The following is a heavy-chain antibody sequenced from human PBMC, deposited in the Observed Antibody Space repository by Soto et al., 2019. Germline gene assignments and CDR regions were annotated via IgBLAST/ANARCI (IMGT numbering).Heavy chain of an antibody. V-gene: IGHV4-59*08. D-gene: IGHD3-10*01. CDR2: IYYSGST. CDR1: GGSISSYY. J-gene: IGHJ5*02. Sequence: SESLSLTCPVSGGSISSYYWSWIRQPPGKGLEWIGYIYYSGSTNYNPSLKSRVTISVDTSKNQFSLKLSSVTAADTAVYCCARMGEQTLWFGELLYWWFDPWGQGTLVTVSS. CDR3: ARMGEQTLWFGELLYWWFDP.